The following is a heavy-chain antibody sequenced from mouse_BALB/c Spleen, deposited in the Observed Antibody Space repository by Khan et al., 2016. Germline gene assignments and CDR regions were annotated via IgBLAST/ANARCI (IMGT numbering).Heavy chain of an antibody. CDR1: GYSITSDYA. CDR2: ITYSGTT. D-gene: IGHD2-2*01. Sequence: EVQLQESGPGLVKPSQSLSLTCTVTGYSITSDYAWNWIRQFPGNKLEWMGYITYSGTTTYNPSLKSRISITRDTSQNQFFLQLNSVTTEDTATYDCARWLDAMDYWGQGTSVTVSS. J-gene: IGHJ4*01. CDR3: ARWLDAMDY. V-gene: IGHV3-2*02.